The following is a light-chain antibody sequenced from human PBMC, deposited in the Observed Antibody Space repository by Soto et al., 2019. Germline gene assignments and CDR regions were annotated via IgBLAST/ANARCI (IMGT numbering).Light chain of an antibody. CDR2: DAS. Sequence: EIVLTQSPGTLSLSPGERATLSCRASQSVSSNYLAWYQQKPGQAPRLLIYDASSRATGIPDRFSGSGSETDFTLTISTLQPEDFAVYYCQQYGSSPWTFGQGTKVEIK. V-gene: IGKV3-20*01. CDR1: QSVSSNY. CDR3: QQYGSSPWT. J-gene: IGKJ1*01.